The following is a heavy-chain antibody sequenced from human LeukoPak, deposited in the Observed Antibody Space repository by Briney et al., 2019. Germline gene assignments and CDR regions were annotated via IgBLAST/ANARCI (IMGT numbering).Heavy chain of an antibody. CDR1: GFTFSSYG. Sequence: GGSLRLSCAASGFTFSSYGMHWVRQAPGKGLEWVAFIRYDGSNKYYADSVKGRFTISRDNSKNTLYLQMNSLRAEDTAVYYCAKSRDGYNYFSWFDPWGQGTLVTVSS. CDR2: IRYDGSNK. CDR3: AKSRDGYNYFSWFDP. J-gene: IGHJ5*02. D-gene: IGHD5-24*01. V-gene: IGHV3-30*02.